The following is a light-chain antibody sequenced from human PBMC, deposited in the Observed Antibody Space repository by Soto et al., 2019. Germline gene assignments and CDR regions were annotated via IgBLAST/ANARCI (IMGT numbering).Light chain of an antibody. J-gene: IGKJ1*01. CDR3: QQYNSYSPT. Sequence: DIQMTQSPSTLSASVGDRVTITCRASQSISSWLAWCQQKPGKAPKLLIYDASNLESGVPSRFSGSGSGTEFTLTISSLQPDDFTTYYCQQYNSYSPTFGQGTKVEIK. V-gene: IGKV1-5*01. CDR2: DAS. CDR1: QSISSW.